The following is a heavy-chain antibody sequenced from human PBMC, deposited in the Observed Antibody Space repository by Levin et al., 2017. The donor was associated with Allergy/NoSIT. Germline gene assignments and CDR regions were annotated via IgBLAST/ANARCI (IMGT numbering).Heavy chain of an antibody. CDR2: INPNSGGT. J-gene: IGHJ4*02. CDR1: GYTFTGYY. V-gene: IGHV1-2*02. CDR3: ATDSVPLGRGGSGTYYDY. Sequence: GGSLRLSCKASGYTFTGYYMHWVRQAPGQGLEWMGWINPNSGGTNYAQKFQGRVTLTRDTSISTAYMELSRLRSDDTAVYYCATDSVPLGRGGSGTYYDYWGQGTLVTVSS. D-gene: IGHD1-26*01.